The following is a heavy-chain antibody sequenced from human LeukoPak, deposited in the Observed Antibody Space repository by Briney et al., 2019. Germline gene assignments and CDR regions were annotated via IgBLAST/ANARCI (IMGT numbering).Heavy chain of an antibody. CDR3: AKEENTAANS. CDR1: GFTFSAFG. D-gene: IGHD2-2*01. CDR2: ILYDGSYE. J-gene: IGHJ4*02. Sequence: PGGSLRLSCAASGFTFSAFGMHWVRQAPGKGLEWVAVILYDGSYEYLAESVKGRFTISRDDSKNTLYLQINSLRAEDTAMYYCAKEENTAANSWGQGTLVNVSS. V-gene: IGHV3-30*18.